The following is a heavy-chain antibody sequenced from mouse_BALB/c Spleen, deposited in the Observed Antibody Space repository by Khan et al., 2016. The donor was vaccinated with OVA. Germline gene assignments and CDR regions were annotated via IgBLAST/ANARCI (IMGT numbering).Heavy chain of an antibody. D-gene: IGHD1-1*01. V-gene: IGHV1-76*01. CDR1: GYIFTSYW. CDR3: ARGAITAHSMDY. CDR2: IYPGTGST. J-gene: IGHJ4*01. Sequence: QVQLKQSGAELVRPGASVRLSCKTSGYIFTSYWIHWVKQRSGQGLEWSARIYPGTGSTYYNEIFKGKATLTADKSSNTAYMQLSSLKYEDSTVYVCARGAITAHSMDYWGQGTSVTVSS.